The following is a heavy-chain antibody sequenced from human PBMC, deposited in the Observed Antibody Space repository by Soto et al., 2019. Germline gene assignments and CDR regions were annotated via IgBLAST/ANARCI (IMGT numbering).Heavy chain of an antibody. CDR2: IWYDGSIK. V-gene: IGHV3-33*01. CDR3: ASSIN. CDR1: GFPFSSYG. J-gene: IGHJ4*02. Sequence: QVQLVESGGGVVQPGRSLRLSCEASGFPFSSYGMHWVRQAPGKGLDWVAVIWYDGSIKDYAESVKGRFTISRDNSNNTLLLQMNSLRADDTAVYYCASSINWSQGTLVTVSS.